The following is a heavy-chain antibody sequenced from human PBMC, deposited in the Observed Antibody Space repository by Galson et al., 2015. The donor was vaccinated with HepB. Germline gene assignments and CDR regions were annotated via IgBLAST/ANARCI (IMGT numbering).Heavy chain of an antibody. J-gene: IGHJ3*02. V-gene: IGHV7-4-1*02. CDR3: ARGTDSSGYYFWSSPHGTFDI. Sequence: SVKVSCKASGYTFTSYAMNWVRQAPGQGLEWMGWINTNTGNPTYAQGFTGRFVFSLDTSVSTAYLQISSLKAEDTAVYYCARGTDSSGYYFWSSPHGTFDIWGQGTMVTVSS. CDR2: INTNTGNP. D-gene: IGHD3-22*01. CDR1: GYTFTSYA.